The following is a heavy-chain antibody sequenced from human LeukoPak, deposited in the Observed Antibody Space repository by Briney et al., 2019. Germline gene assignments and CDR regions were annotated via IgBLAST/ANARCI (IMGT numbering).Heavy chain of an antibody. D-gene: IGHD1-26*01. CDR3: ARDSPPWELLRY. CDR1: GFTFSSYE. CDR2: ISSSGSTI. J-gene: IGHJ4*02. Sequence: PGGSLRLSCAASGFTFSSYEMNWVRQAPGKGLEWVSYISSSGSTIYYADSVKGRFTIPRDNAKNSLYLQMNSLRAEDTAVYYCARDSPPWELLRYWGQGTLVTVSS. V-gene: IGHV3-48*03.